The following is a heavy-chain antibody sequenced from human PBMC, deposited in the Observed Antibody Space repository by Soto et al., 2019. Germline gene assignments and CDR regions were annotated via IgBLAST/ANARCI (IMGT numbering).Heavy chain of an antibody. J-gene: IGHJ4*02. V-gene: IGHV3-30*03. D-gene: IGHD5-18*01. Sequence: GGSLRLSCAASGFTFSSYGMHWVRQAPGKGLEWVAVISYDGSNKYYADSVKGRFTISRDNSKNTLYLQMNSLRAEDTAVYYCARLPRGYSYGSLDYWGQGTQVTAPQ. CDR1: GFTFSSYG. CDR3: ARLPRGYSYGSLDY. CDR2: ISYDGSNK.